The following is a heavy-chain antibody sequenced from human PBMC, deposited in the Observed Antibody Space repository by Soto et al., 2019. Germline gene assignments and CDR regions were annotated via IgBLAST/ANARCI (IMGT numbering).Heavy chain of an antibody. V-gene: IGHV1-8*01. J-gene: IGHJ6*03. D-gene: IGHD2-8*01. CDR2: MNPNSGNT. Sequence: GASVKVSCKASGYTFTSYDINWVRQATGQGLEWMGWMNPNSGNTGYAQKFQGRVTMTRNTSISTAYMELSSLRSEDTAVYYCARAQTNTNWFFYYYMDVWGKGTTVTVSS. CDR3: ARAQTNTNWFFYYYMDV. CDR1: GYTFTSYD.